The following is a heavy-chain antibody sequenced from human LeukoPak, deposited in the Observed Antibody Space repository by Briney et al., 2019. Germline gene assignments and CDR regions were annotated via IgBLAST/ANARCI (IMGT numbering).Heavy chain of an antibody. CDR1: GFTFDDYG. Sequence: PGGSLRLSCAASGFTFDDYGMSWVRQAPGKGLEWVSGINWNGGSTGYADSVKGRFTISRDNAKNSLCLQMNSLRAEDTALYYCARDRESYFAFDIWGQGTMVTVSS. D-gene: IGHD1-26*01. CDR2: INWNGGST. CDR3: ARDRESYFAFDI. J-gene: IGHJ3*02. V-gene: IGHV3-20*04.